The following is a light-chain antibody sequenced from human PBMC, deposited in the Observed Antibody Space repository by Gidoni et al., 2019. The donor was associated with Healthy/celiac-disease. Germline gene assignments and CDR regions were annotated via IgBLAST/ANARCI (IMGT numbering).Light chain of an antibody. CDR1: QSVSSSY. Sequence: EMVLTQSPGTLSLSPGERATLSCMASQSVSSSYLAWYQQKPGQAPRLLIYGASSRATGIPDRFSGSGSGTDFTLTISRLEPEDFAVYYCQQYGSSPPPFGQGTKVEIK. J-gene: IGKJ1*01. CDR3: QQYGSSPPP. V-gene: IGKV3-20*01. CDR2: GAS.